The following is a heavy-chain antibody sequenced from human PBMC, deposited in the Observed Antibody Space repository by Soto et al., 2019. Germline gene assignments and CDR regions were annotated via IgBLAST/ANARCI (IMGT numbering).Heavy chain of an antibody. CDR3: ARHESCTNGVCSYGMDV. CDR1: GYSFTSYW. J-gene: IGHJ6*02. CDR2: IYPGDSDT. Sequence: GESLKISCKGSGYSFTSYWIGWVRQMPGKGLEWMGIIYPGDSDTRYSPSFQGQVTISADKSISTAYLQWSSLKASDTAMYYCARHESCTNGVCSYGMDVWGQGTTFTAS. D-gene: IGHD2-8*01. V-gene: IGHV5-51*01.